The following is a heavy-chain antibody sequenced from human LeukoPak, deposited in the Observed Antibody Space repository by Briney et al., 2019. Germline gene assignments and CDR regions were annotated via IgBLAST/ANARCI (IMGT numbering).Heavy chain of an antibody. V-gene: IGHV4-59*02. CDR3: AGGRGGSGWIDY. CDR1: DGSVSAYY. Sequence: SETLSLTCTVSDGSVSAYYWSWIRQPPGKGLEWIGYIYNSGSTNYNPSLKSRVTISVDTSKNQFSLKLIAVTAADTAVDYCAGGRGGSGWIDYWGQGTLVTVSS. D-gene: IGHD6-19*01. CDR2: IYNSGST. J-gene: IGHJ4*02.